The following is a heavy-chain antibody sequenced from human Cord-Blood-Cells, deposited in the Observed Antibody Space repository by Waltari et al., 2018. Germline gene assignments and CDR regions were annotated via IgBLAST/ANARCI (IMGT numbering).Heavy chain of an antibody. CDR3: STRYYFDY. Sequence: VQLVQSGAEVKKPGSSVKVSCKASGGTFSSSALRWLRQAPGQGLEWMGRIIPILGIANYAQKFQGRVTITADKSTSTAYMELSSLRSEDTAVYYCSTRYYFDYWGQGTLVTVSS. CDR1: GGTFSSSA. CDR2: IIPILGIA. V-gene: IGHV1-69*09. J-gene: IGHJ4*02.